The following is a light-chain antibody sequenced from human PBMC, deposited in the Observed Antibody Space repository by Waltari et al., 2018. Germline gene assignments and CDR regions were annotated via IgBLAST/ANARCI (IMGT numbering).Light chain of an antibody. CDR2: AAS. CDR1: QSVSRS. V-gene: IGKV3-20*01. CDR3: QHYVRLPAT. J-gene: IGKJ1*01. Sequence: EIVLTQSPGTRSLSPGERVTLSCRASQSVSRSLAWYQQKPGQAPRLLIYAASSRATGIPGRVSGSGSGTDFSLTISRLEPEDFAVYYCQHYVRLPATFGQGTKVEI.